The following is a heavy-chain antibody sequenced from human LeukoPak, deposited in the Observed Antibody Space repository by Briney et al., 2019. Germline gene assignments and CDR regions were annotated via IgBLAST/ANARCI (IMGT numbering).Heavy chain of an antibody. CDR2: IYHSGST. V-gene: IGHV4-30-2*01. D-gene: IGHD3-22*01. Sequence: SETLSLTCAVSGGSISSGGYPWSWIRQPPGKGLEWIGYIYHSGSTYYNPSLKSRVTISVDRSKNQFSLKLSSVTAADTAVYYCASLDHYYDSSGYLVWGQGTLVTVSS. J-gene: IGHJ4*02. CDR1: GGSISSGGYP. CDR3: ASLDHYYDSSGYLV.